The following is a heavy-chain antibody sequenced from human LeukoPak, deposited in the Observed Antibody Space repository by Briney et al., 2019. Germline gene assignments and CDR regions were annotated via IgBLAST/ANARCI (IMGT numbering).Heavy chain of an antibody. D-gene: IGHD3-10*01. Sequence: KAGGSLRLSCAASGFTFSSYSMNWVRQAPGKGLEWVSSISSSSSYIYYADSVKGRFTTSRDNAKNSLYLQMNSLRAEDTAVYYCARSWFGELYAIDAFDIWGQGTMVTVSS. CDR3: ARSWFGELYAIDAFDI. CDR2: ISSSSSYI. J-gene: IGHJ3*02. CDR1: GFTFSSYS. V-gene: IGHV3-21*01.